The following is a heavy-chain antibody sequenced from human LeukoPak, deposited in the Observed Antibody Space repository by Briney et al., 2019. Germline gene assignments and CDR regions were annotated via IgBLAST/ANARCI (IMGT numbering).Heavy chain of an antibody. D-gene: IGHD3-10*01. Sequence: ASVKVSCKASGYTFTSYDINWVRQATGQGLEWMGWMNPNSGNTGYAQKFQGRVTMTTDTSTSTAYMELRSLRSDDTAVYYCARDGDYCDYWGQGTLVTVSS. CDR2: MNPNSGNT. CDR1: GYTFTSYD. V-gene: IGHV1-8*01. CDR3: ARDGDYCDY. J-gene: IGHJ4*02.